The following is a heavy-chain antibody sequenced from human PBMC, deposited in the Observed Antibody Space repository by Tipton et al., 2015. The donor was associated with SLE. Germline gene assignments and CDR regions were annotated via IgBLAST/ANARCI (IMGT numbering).Heavy chain of an antibody. CDR2: IISSGSTL. V-gene: IGHV3-48*03. CDR1: GFIFSSSD. CDR3: ARELLVGNVEYAFD. Sequence: SLRLSCVGSGFIFSSSDLNWVRQAPGKGLAWVSYIISSGSTLDYADSGKGRFTISRDNTKKSLYLQMNSLRAEDTAIYYCARELLVGNVEYAFD. J-gene: IGHJ3*01. D-gene: IGHD2-2*03.